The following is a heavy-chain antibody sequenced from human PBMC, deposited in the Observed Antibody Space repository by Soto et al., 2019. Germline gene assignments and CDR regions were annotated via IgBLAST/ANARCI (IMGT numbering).Heavy chain of an antibody. D-gene: IGHD3-9*01. CDR3: AGGDCDNLDY. CDR2: INAYVGET. V-gene: IGHV1-18*01. CDR1: GYTFTHYG. Sequence: QVQLGQSGAEVKKPGASVKVSCKASGYTFTHYGITWVRQAPGQGLEWKGWINAYVGETKSAQKYQGRITVTMDTSTNTSYVELRRLRTDDTAAYYWAGGDCDNLDYWGQGTLV. J-gene: IGHJ4*02.